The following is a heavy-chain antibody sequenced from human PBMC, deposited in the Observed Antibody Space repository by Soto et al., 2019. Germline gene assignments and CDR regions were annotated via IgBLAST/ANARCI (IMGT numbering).Heavy chain of an antibody. CDR1: GFIFDNYA. CDR3: AKIKQGYFDY. V-gene: IGHV3-23*01. J-gene: IGHJ4*02. Sequence: EVQLLESGGGLVQPGGSLRLSCAASGFIFDNYAMSWVRQAPGKGLEWISTISGGGSATFYADSVKGRFTISGDSSKSTMYLQMHSLRAEDTAIYYCAKIKQGYFDYWGQGTPVIVSS. CDR2: ISGGGSAT.